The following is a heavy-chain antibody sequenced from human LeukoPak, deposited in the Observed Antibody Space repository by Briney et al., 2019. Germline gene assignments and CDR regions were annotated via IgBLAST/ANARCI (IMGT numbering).Heavy chain of an antibody. CDR2: IKQDGSEK. D-gene: IGHD6-13*01. V-gene: IGHV3-7*03. CDR1: GFTFSTYW. CDR3: ARPRDSGWSKTWDY. J-gene: IGHJ4*02. Sequence: GGSLRLSCAGSGFTFSTYWMRWVSQAPGKGMEWVANIKQDGSEKYYVDSVKGRFTIPRDNAQNSLYLQMNSLRAEDTAVYYCARPRDSGWSKTWDYWGQGTLVTVSS.